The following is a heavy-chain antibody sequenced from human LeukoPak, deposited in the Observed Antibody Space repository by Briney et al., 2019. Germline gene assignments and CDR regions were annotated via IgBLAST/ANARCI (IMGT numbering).Heavy chain of an antibody. CDR3: ARKDNYFDY. J-gene: IGHJ4*02. V-gene: IGHV3-30-3*01. Sequence: GRSLRLSCAASGFTFSSYAMHWVRQAPGKGLEWVAVISYDGSNKYYADSVKGRFTISRDNSKNTLYLQMNSLRAEDTAVYYCARKDNYFDYWGQGTLVTVSS. D-gene: IGHD2-15*01. CDR1: GFTFSSYA. CDR2: ISYDGSNK.